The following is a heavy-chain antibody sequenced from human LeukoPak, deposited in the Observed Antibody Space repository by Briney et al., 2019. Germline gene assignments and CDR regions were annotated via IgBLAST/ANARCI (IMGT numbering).Heavy chain of an antibody. CDR2: IDWDDDK. CDR3: ARTRWGSGWYGQYYFDY. CDR1: GFSLSTSGMC. J-gene: IGHJ4*02. D-gene: IGHD6-19*01. Sequence: QSGPTLVNPTQTLTLTCSFSGFSLSTSGMCVSWIRQPPGKALEWLVRIDWDDDKYYSTSLKTRLTISKDTSKNQVVLTLTNMDPVDTATYYCARTRWGSGWYGQYYFDYWGQGTLVTVSS. V-gene: IGHV2-70*11.